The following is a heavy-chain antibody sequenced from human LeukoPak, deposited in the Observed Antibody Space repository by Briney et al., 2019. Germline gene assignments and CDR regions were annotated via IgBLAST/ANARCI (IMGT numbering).Heavy chain of an antibody. J-gene: IGHJ2*01. CDR3: ASSEMATIWYFDL. V-gene: IGHV4-34*01. D-gene: IGHD5-24*01. Sequence: SETLSLTCAVYGGSFSDYYWAWIRQSPGKGLEWIGQINHSGSTNYNPSLKSRVTISVDTSKNQFSLKVSSVTAADTAVYYCASSEMATIWYFDLWGRGTLVTVSS. CDR1: GGSFSDYY. CDR2: INHSGST.